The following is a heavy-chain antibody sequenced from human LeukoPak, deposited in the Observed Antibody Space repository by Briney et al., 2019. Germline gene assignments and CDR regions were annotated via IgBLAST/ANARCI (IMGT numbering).Heavy chain of an antibody. D-gene: IGHD5-18*01. CDR2: INPSGGST. CDR1: GYTFTSYY. J-gene: IGHJ4*02. V-gene: IGHV1-46*01. CDR3: ARDQYIYGYYY. Sequence: GASVKVSCKASGYTFTSYYMHWVRQAPGQGLEWMGIINPSGGSTSYAQKFQGRVTMTRDTSTSTVYMELSSLRSEDTAIYYCARDQYIYGYYYWGQGTLVTVSS.